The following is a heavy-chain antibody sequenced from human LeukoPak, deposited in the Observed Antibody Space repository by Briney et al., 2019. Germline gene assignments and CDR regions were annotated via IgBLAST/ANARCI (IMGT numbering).Heavy chain of an antibody. V-gene: IGHV1-2*02. CDR2: INPNSGVT. D-gene: IGHD3-9*01. J-gene: IGHJ4*02. CDR1: GGTLSSYA. Sequence: GASVTVSCKASGGTLSSYAISWVRQAPGQGLEWMGWINPNSGVTNYAQKFQGRVTMTRDMSISTAYMELSRLRSDDTAVYYCARSPDILTGENFDYWGQGTLVTVSS. CDR3: ARSPDILTGENFDY.